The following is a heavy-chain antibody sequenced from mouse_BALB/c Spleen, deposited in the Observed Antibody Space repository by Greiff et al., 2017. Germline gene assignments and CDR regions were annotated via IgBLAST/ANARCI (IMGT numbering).Heavy chain of an antibody. D-gene: IGHD1-1*01. CDR1: GFNIKDYY. V-gene: IGHV14-4*02. CDR3: GRNYYGSSTWFAY. CDR2: IDPENGDT. Sequence: VQLQQSGAELVRSGASVKLSCTASGFNIKDYYMHWVKQRPEQGLEWIGWIDPENGDTEYAPKFQGKATMTADTSSNTAYLQLSSLTSEDTAVYYCGRNYYGSSTWFAYWGQGTLVTVSA. J-gene: IGHJ3*01.